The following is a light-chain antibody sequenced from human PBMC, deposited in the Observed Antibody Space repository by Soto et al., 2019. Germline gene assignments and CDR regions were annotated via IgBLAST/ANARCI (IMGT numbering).Light chain of an antibody. J-gene: IGKJ2*01. CDR1: QSVSSSY. Sequence: EIVLTQSPGTLSLSPGERATLSCRASQSVSSSYLAWYQQKPGQAPRLLIYGASSRATGIPARFSGSGSGTDFTLTISRLEPEAFAVYYCQEYGSSPPMYTFGQGTKLEIQ. V-gene: IGKV3-20*01. CDR2: GAS. CDR3: QEYGSSPPMYT.